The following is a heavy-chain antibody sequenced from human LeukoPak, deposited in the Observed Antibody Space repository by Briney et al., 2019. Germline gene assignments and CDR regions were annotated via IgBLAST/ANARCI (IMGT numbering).Heavy chain of an antibody. CDR3: ASVNWNPTGPYFDY. CDR2: IYYSGST. J-gene: IGHJ4*02. CDR1: GGSISSYY. Sequence: SETLSLTCTVSGGSISSYYWSWIRQPPGKGLKWIGYIYYSGSTNYNPSLKSRVTISVDTSKNQFSLKLSSVTVADTAVYYCASVNWNPTGPYFDYWGQGTLVTVSS. V-gene: IGHV4-59*01. D-gene: IGHD1-1*01.